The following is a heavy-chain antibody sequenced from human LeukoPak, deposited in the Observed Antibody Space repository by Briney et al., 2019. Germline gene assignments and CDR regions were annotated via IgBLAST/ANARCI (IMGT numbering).Heavy chain of an antibody. D-gene: IGHD3-22*01. J-gene: IGHJ3*02. V-gene: IGHV4-31*03. CDR2: IYYSGST. Sequence: SQTLSLTCTVSGGSISSGGYYWSWIRQHPGKGLEWIGYIYYSGSTYYNPSLKSRVTISVDTSKNQFSLKLSSVTAADTAVYYCASHTPLYYYDSRPSDAFDIWGQGTMVTVSS. CDR3: ASHTPLYYYDSRPSDAFDI. CDR1: GGSISSGGYY.